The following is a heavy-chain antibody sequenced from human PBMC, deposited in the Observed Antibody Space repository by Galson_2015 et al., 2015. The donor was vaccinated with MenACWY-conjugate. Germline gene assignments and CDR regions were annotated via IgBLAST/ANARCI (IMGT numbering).Heavy chain of an antibody. V-gene: IGHV3-74*01. D-gene: IGHD1-26*01. CDR3: ATAGSYRFDY. J-gene: IGHJ4*02. CDR1: GFTFSTYW. Sequence: SLRLSCAPSGFTFSTYWMHWVRQAPGKGLEWVSRIDPDGSTTDYAEPMKGRFTISRDNAKNTLFLQIHSLRVEDTAVYYCATAGSYRFDYWGQGALVTVSS. CDR2: IDPDGSTT.